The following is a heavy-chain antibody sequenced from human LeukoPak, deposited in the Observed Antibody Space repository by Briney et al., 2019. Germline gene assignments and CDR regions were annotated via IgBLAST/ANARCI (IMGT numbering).Heavy chain of an antibody. CDR2: IIPIFGTA. Sequence: SVKVSCKASGGTFSSYAISWVRQAPGQGLEWMGGIIPIFGTANYAQKFQGRVTITADESTSTAYMELSSLRSEDTAVYYRARDGGDIAVAGIGWFDPWGQGTLVTVSS. V-gene: IGHV1-69*13. CDR3: ARDGGDIAVAGIGWFDP. J-gene: IGHJ5*02. D-gene: IGHD6-19*01. CDR1: GGTFSSYA.